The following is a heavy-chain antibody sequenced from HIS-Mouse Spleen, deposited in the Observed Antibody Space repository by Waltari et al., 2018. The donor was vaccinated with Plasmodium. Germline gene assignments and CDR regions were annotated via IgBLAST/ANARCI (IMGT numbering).Heavy chain of an antibody. J-gene: IGHJ4*02. CDR1: GFTFSSYA. Sequence: EVQLVESGGGLVQPGGSMRLSCAASGFTFSSYAMHWVRQAKGKGLEWVSDIGTSGYTYYPGYVKCRFTNSIENAKNALYLQMNSLRAGDTAVYYCARGPTYSSSYYFDYWGQGTLVTVSS. CDR3: ARGPTYSSSYYFDY. D-gene: IGHD6-6*01. CDR2: IGTSGYT. V-gene: IGHV3-13*01.